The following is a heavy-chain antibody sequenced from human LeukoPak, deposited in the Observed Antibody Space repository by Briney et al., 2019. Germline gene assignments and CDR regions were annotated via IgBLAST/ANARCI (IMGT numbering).Heavy chain of an antibody. D-gene: IGHD5-18*01. CDR3: ARARGYGYATWYSE. Sequence: GGSLRLSCAASGFTFSSYWMSWVRQAPGKGLEWVANIKQDGSEKYYVDSVKGRFTISRDNAKNSLYLQMNSLRAEDTAVYYCARARGYGYATWYSEWGQGTLVTVSS. CDR1: GFTFSSYW. V-gene: IGHV3-7*01. CDR2: IKQDGSEK. J-gene: IGHJ4*02.